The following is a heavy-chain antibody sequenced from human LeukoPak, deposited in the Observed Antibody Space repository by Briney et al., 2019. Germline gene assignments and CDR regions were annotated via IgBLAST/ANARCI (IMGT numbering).Heavy chain of an antibody. V-gene: IGHV3-64*01. CDR3: ARVTSYFYYMDV. Sequence: AGGSLRLSCAASGFTFSTYAMHWVRQAPGKGLEYVSGISTNGSTTYYANSVKGRLTISRDNSKNTLFLQMGSLRAEDMAVYYCARVTSYFYYMDVWGKGTTVTVSS. D-gene: IGHD3-16*01. J-gene: IGHJ6*03. CDR2: ISTNGSTT. CDR1: GFTFSTYA.